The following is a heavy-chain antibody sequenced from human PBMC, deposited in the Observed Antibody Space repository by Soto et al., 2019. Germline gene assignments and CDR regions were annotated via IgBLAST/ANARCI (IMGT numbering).Heavy chain of an antibody. CDR1: GFTFSSYW. CDR2: INSDGSST. Sequence: SGGSLRLSCAASGFTFSSYWMHWFRQAPGKGLVWVSRINSDGSSTSYADSVKGRFTISRDNAKNTLYLQMNSLRAEDTAVYYCARVSSARTGGPRYDSSGRNWFDPWGQGT. J-gene: IGHJ5*02. V-gene: IGHV3-74*01. D-gene: IGHD3-22*01. CDR3: ARVSSARTGGPRYDSSGRNWFDP.